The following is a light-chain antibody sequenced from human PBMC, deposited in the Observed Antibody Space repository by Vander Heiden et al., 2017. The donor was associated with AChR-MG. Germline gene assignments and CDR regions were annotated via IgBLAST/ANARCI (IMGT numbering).Light chain of an antibody. CDR1: SSDIDDSNY. CDR2: DVT. Sequence: QSALTQPASVSGSPGQSITISCTGTSSDIDDSNYVSWYQQHPGKAPKLIIYDVTWRPSGVSNRFSGSKSGSTASLTISGLQTEDEADYYCSSHTSKNDLDVFGPGTKVTV. J-gene: IGLJ1*01. CDR3: SSHTSKNDLDV. V-gene: IGLV2-14*03.